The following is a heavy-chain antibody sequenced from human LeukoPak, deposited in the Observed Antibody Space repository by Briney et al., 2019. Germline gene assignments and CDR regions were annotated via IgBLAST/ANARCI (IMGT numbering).Heavy chain of an antibody. D-gene: IGHD4/OR15-4a*01. CDR1: GGTFSSYA. CDR2: IIPIFGTA. J-gene: IGHJ4*02. CDR3: ARGSDANLPIAY. V-gene: IGHV1-69*06. Sequence: SVKVSCKASGGTFSSYAISWVRQAPGQALEWMGGIIPIFGTANYAQKFQGRVTMNRDMSTSTVYMELSRLRSEDTAVYYCARGSDANLPIAYWGQGTLVTVSS.